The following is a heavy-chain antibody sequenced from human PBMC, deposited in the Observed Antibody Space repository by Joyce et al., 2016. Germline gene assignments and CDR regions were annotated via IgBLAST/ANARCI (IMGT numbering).Heavy chain of an antibody. D-gene: IGHD3-22*01. CDR2: ISYDGVNK. CDR1: GFSFSSYG. J-gene: IGHJ4*02. CDR3: AKDLHYYDTLGPSDY. Sequence: QVRLVESGGGVVQPGRSLRLSCAASGFSFSSYGMHWVRQAPGKGVEWVAGISYDGVNKYYADSVKGRFTISRDNSKNTLYLQTDILRFDDMAVYYCAKDLHYYDTLGPSDYWGQGTLVTVSS. V-gene: IGHV3-30*18.